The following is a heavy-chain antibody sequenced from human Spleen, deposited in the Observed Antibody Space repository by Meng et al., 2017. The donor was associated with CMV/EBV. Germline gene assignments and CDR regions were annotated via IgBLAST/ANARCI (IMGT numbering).Heavy chain of an antibody. CDR1: GFTFSSYE. V-gene: IGHV3-48*03. CDR2: ISSSGSTI. J-gene: IGHJ6*02. Sequence: GESLKISCAASGFTFSSYEMNWVRQAPGKGLEWVSYISSSGSTIYYADSVKGRFTISRDNAKNSLYLQMNSLRAEDTAVYYCARQGFDDLLYYYYGMDVWGQYTPLTVSS. D-gene: IGHD3-3*01. CDR3: ARQGFDDLLYYYYGMDV.